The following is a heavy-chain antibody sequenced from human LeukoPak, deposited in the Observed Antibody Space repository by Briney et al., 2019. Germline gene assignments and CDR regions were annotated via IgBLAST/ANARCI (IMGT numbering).Heavy chain of an antibody. Sequence: GESLKISCKGSGYSFTSYWIGWVRQAPGQGLEWMGWISAYNGNTNYAQKLQGRVTMTTDTSTSTAYMELRSLRSDDTAVYYCARAHYYDSSGVDDYWGQGTLVTVSS. CDR3: ARAHYYDSSGVDDY. V-gene: IGHV1-18*04. CDR2: ISAYNGNT. D-gene: IGHD3-22*01. CDR1: GYSFTSYW. J-gene: IGHJ4*02.